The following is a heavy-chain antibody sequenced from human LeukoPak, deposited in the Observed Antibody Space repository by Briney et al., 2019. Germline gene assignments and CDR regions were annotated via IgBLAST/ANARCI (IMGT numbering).Heavy chain of an antibody. D-gene: IGHD3-22*01. V-gene: IGHV3-74*01. J-gene: IGHJ4*02. CDR3: AGVRNYYDSSAMDY. Sequence: PGGSLRLSCAAPGFSFTSYWMHSVCQAPGKGLVWLSRIKTDGSSTTYADSVKGRHTISRDNAKNTLYLQMNSLRAEDTAVYYCAGVRNYYDSSAMDYWGQGTLVTVSP. CDR2: IKTDGSST. CDR1: GFSFTSYW.